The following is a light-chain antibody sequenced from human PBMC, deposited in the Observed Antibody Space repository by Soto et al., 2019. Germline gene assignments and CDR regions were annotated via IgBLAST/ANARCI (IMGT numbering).Light chain of an antibody. CDR2: AAS. CDR3: QQYNPYSRT. CDR1: QSIGRW. J-gene: IGKJ1*01. Sequence: DIQMTQSPSTLSASMGDRVTLTCRASQSIGRWLAWYQQKPGKAPKLLIYAASSLQSGVPSRFSGSGSGTDFTLTISSLQRDDFAIYYCQQYNPYSRTFGQGTKVDIK. V-gene: IGKV1-5*01.